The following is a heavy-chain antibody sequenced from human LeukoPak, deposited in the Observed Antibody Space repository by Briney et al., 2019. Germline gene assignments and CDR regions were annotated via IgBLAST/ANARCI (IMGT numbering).Heavy chain of an antibody. D-gene: IGHD6-19*01. CDR2: TYNRGST. V-gene: IGHV4-59*01. CDR3: ARDRPGIAVAGDDYDI. J-gene: IGHJ3*02. Sequence: TSETLSLTCTASGGSISSYYWSWIRQPPGKGLEWIGYTYNRGSTNYNPSLKSRVTILVDTSKNQFSLKLRSVTAADTAVYYCARDRPGIAVAGDDYDIWGEGTLVTVSS. CDR1: GGSISSYY.